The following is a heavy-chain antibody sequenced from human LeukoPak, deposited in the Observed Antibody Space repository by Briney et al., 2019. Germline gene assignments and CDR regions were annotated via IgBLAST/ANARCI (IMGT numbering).Heavy chain of an antibody. J-gene: IGHJ6*03. D-gene: IGHD3-9*01. V-gene: IGHV3-21*01. CDR3: AKGGGRSTIFYDYYYMDV. CDR2: ISSSSSYI. Sequence: GGSLRLSCAASGFTFSSYSMNWVRQAPGKGLEWVSSISSSSSYIYYADSVKGRFTISRDNSKNTLYLQMNSLRAEDTAVYYCAKGGGRSTIFYDYYYMDVWGKGTTVTISS. CDR1: GFTFSSYS.